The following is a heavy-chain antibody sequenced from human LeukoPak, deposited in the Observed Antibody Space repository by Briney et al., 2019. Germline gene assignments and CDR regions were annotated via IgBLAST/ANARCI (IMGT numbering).Heavy chain of an antibody. D-gene: IGHD5-24*01. J-gene: IGHJ4*02. CDR2: IGISSGNT. CDR3: ARDYKYAFDN. Sequence: GGSLRLSCAASGFRFSDYSMSWVRKAPGKGLEWISYIGISSGNTNYADSVKGRFTISGDKAKNSLYLQMNSLRVEDTAVYYCARDYKYAFDNWGQGTLVTVSS. V-gene: IGHV3-11*06. CDR1: GFRFSDYS.